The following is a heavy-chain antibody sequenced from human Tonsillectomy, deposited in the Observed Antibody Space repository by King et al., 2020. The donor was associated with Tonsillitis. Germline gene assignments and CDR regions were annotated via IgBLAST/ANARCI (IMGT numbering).Heavy chain of an antibody. V-gene: IGHV2-26*01. Sequence: TLKESGPVLVKPTETLTLTCTVSGFSLSNARMGVSWIRQPPGKALEWLAHIFSNGEKSYSTSLKRRLTISKDTSKSQVVLTMTNMDPVDTATYYCARIGVYYDFWSGYLNDAFDIWGQGTMVTVSS. CDR3: ARIGVYYDFWSGYLNDAFDI. D-gene: IGHD3-3*01. J-gene: IGHJ3*02. CDR2: IFSNGEK. CDR1: GFSLSNARMG.